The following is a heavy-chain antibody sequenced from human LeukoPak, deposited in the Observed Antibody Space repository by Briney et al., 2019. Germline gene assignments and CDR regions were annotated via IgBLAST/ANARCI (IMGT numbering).Heavy chain of an antibody. J-gene: IGHJ4*02. D-gene: IGHD3-9*01. CDR2: INHSGST. V-gene: IGHV4-34*01. CDR1: GGSFSGYY. CDR3: ASWKDFDWTNQQLYFDY. Sequence: SETLSLTCAVYGGSFSGYYWSWIRQPPGKGVEWIGEINHSGSTNYNPSLKSRVTISVDTSKSQFSLKLSSVTAADTAVYYCASWKDFDWTNQQLYFDYWGQGTLVTVSS.